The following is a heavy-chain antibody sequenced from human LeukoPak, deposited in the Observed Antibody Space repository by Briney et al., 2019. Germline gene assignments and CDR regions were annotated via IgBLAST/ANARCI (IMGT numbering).Heavy chain of an antibody. CDR3: ARANLYYDILTGQLYYFDY. V-gene: IGHV4-59*08. D-gene: IGHD3-9*01. CDR2: IYYSGST. CDR1: GGSISSYY. Sequence: SETLSLTCTVSGGSISSYYWSWIRQPPGKGLEWIGYIYYSGSTNYNPSLKSRVTISVDTSKNQFSLKLSSVTAADTAVYYCARANLYYDILTGQLYYFDYWGQGTLVTVSS. J-gene: IGHJ4*02.